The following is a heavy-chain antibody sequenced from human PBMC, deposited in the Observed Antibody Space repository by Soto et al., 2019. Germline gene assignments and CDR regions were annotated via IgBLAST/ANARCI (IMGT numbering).Heavy chain of an antibody. V-gene: IGHV4-38-2*01. CDR1: DYSINSGYY. J-gene: IGHJ4*02. CDR2: VYHSGTT. Sequence: PSETLSLTCAVSDYSINSGYYWGWIRQPPGKGLEWIGSVYHSGTTYYNPSLKSRVTISLDTSKNQFSLKLSAVTAADTAVYYCTRSLYTSSWYAGNWGQGTLVTVSS. D-gene: IGHD6-13*01. CDR3: TRSLYTSSWYAGN.